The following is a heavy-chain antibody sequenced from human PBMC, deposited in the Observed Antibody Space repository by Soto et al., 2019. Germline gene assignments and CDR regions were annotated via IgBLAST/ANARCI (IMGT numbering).Heavy chain of an antibody. D-gene: IGHD2-21*02. CDR3: ARDPRYCGGDCYSENWFDP. V-gene: IGHV1-18*01. Sequence: ASVKVSCKASGYAFSSYGISWVRQAPGQGPEWMGWISAYDGDRNYGQDFQGRLTMTTDTSTSTAYMELSSLRSEDTAVYYCARDPRYCGGDCYSENWFDPWGQGTLVTVSS. J-gene: IGHJ5*02. CDR2: ISAYDGDR. CDR1: GYAFSSYG.